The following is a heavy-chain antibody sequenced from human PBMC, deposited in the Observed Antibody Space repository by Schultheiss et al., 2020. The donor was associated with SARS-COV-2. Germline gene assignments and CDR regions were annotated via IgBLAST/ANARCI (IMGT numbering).Heavy chain of an antibody. J-gene: IGHJ6*02. D-gene: IGHD2-2*03. Sequence: ASVKVSCKASGYTFTSFAMHWVRQAPGQGLEWMGWINPNSGGTNYAQKFQGRVTMTRDTSISTAYMELSRLRSDDTAVYYCARGMDSSRGVNYGMDVWGQGTTVTVSS. V-gene: IGHV1-2*02. CDR1: GYTFTSFA. CDR2: INPNSGGT. CDR3: ARGMDSSRGVNYGMDV.